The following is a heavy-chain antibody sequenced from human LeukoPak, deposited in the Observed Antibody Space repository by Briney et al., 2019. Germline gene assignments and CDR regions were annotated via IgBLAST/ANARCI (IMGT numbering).Heavy chain of an antibody. CDR2: IYYTGST. J-gene: IGHJ4*02. Sequence: SVTLSLTCTVSGGSFSAYYWTWFRQPPGKELEWIGYIYYTGSTNCNPSLKSRVTISVDTSNYQFSLKLSSVTAADTAVYYCATIAGSSSYWGQGTLVTVSS. V-gene: IGHV4-59*08. CDR3: ATIAGSSSY. CDR1: GGSFSAYY. D-gene: IGHD6-6*01.